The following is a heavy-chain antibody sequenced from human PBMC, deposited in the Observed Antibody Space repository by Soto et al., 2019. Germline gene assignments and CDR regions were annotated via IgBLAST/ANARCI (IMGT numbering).Heavy chain of an antibody. V-gene: IGHV4-59*01. D-gene: IGHD2-8*02. CDR2: IYYSGIT. CDR1: GGSISSYY. J-gene: IGHJ4*02. CDR3: ARGGGVYYFDY. Sequence: SETLSLTCTVSGGSISSYYWSWIRQPPGKGLEWIGYIYYSGITDYNPSLKSRVTISVDTSKSQFSLKLSSVTAADTAVYYCARGGGVYYFDYWGQGTPVTVSS.